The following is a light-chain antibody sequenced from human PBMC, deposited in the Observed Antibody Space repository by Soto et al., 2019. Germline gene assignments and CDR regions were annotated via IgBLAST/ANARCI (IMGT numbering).Light chain of an antibody. CDR3: SSYTSRNTVV. CDR1: SSDIGGYDY. V-gene: IGLV2-14*01. J-gene: IGLJ2*01. CDR2: DVT. Sequence: QSALTQPASVSGSPGQSITMSCTGASSDIGGYDYVSWYQHHPGEAPKLLIYDVTDRPSGVSNRFSASKSGNTASLTISRLQAEDEADYYCSSYTSRNTVVFGGGTKLTVL.